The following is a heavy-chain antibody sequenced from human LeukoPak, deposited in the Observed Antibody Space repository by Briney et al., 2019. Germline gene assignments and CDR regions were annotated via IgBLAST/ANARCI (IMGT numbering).Heavy chain of an antibody. CDR3: ARDSHPPYYDILTGYYSEYFQH. CDR2: ISSSSAYI. D-gene: IGHD3-9*01. CDR1: GFTFSSYN. J-gene: IGHJ1*01. V-gene: IGHV3-21*01. Sequence: PGGSLRLSCAASGFTFSSYNMNWVRLAPGKGLEWVSSISSSSAYIYYADSVRGRFTISRDNAKNSLYLQMNSLRAEDTAVYYCARDSHPPYYDILTGYYSEYFQHWGQGTLVTVSS.